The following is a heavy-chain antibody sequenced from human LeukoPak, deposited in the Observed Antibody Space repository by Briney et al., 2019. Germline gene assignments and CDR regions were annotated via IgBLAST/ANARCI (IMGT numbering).Heavy chain of an antibody. D-gene: IGHD5-18*01. CDR2: IYYSGST. Sequence: PSETLSLTCTVSGGSISSYYWSWIRQPPGKGLEWIGYIYYSGSTNYNPSLKSRVTISVDTSKNQFSLKLSSVTAADTAVYYCARGNSVTATFDYWGQGTLVTVSS. V-gene: IGHV4-59*01. CDR3: ARGNSVTATFDY. J-gene: IGHJ4*02. CDR1: GGSISSYY.